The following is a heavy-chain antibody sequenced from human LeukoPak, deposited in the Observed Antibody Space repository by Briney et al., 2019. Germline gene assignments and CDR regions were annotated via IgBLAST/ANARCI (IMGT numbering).Heavy chain of an antibody. CDR3: TKAPAIYDILTGSFDY. J-gene: IGHJ4*02. CDR1: GFTFDDYA. D-gene: IGHD3-9*01. Sequence: PGGSLRLSCAASGFTFDDYAMHWVRQAPGKGLEWVSGISWNSGSIGYADSVKGRFTISRDNAKNSLYLQMNSLRAEDTALYFCTKAPAIYDILTGSFDYWGQGTLVTVSS. V-gene: IGHV3-9*01. CDR2: ISWNSGSI.